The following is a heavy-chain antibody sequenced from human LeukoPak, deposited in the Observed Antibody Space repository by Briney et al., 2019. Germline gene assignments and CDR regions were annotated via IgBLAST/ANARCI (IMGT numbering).Heavy chain of an antibody. CDR2: IRSKTDGGTT. CDR1: GFTFRDAW. J-gene: IGHJ1*01. D-gene: IGHD3-3*01. V-gene: IGHV3-15*01. Sequence: SGGSLRLSCAASGFTFRDAWMTWVRQAPGKGLEWVGRIRSKTDGGTTDYAVSVQGRFTISRDDSKNTLYLQMSSLKTEDTAVYYCAKHIYGVVSIQQWGQGTLVTVSS. CDR3: AKHIYGVVSIQQ.